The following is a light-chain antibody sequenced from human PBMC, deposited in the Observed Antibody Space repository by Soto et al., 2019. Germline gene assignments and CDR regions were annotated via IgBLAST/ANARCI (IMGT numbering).Light chain of an antibody. CDR1: SSNIGSNT. CDR2: SNN. J-gene: IGLJ2*01. V-gene: IGLV1-44*01. Sequence: QSVLTQPPSASGTPGQRVTISCSGSSSNIGSNTVNWYQQLPGTAPKLVIYSNNQRHSGVPDRFSGSKSGTSASLAISGLQSEDEADYYCVAWDDSLNGYVVFGGGTKVTVL. CDR3: VAWDDSLNGYVV.